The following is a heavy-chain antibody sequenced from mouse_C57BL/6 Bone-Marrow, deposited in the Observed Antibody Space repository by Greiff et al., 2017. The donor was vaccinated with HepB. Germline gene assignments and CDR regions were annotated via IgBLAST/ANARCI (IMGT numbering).Heavy chain of an antibody. V-gene: IGHV5-4*01. CDR1: GFTFSSYA. Sequence: EVQLVESGGGLVKPGGSLKLSCAASGFTFSSYAMSWVRQTPEKRLEWVATISDGGSYTYYPDNVKGRFTSSRDNAKNSLYMQMSHLKSEDTGMYYCAKANLGPFDYWGQGTTLTVSS. D-gene: IGHD3-1*01. CDR3: AKANLGPFDY. J-gene: IGHJ2*01. CDR2: ISDGGSYT.